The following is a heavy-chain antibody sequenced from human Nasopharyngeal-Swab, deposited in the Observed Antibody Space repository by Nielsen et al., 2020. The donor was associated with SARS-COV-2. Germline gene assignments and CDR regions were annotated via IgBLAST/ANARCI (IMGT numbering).Heavy chain of an antibody. V-gene: IGHV3-30*04. CDR3: ARDLGYIAAAGFFYYYYGMDV. CDR1: GFTFCSYA. Sequence: SLMISCATSGFTFCSYAMHCVRHAPVTVLVWVAVLSHVGINKYYADSVKGRFTISRDNSKITLYLQMNSLRAEDTAVYYCARDLGYIAAAGFFYYYYGMDVWGQGTTVTVSS. D-gene: IGHD6-13*01. J-gene: IGHJ6*02. CDR2: LSHVGINK.